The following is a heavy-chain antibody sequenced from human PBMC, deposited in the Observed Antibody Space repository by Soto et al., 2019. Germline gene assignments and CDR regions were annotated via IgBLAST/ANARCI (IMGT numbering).Heavy chain of an antibody. Sequence: QPGGSLRLSCAASGFTFSNYGMHWVRQAPGKGLEWVAVISFEESNEFYADSVKGRFTVSRDNSKNTLYLQMNSLRTEDTAVYYCAKDLEEYNYEYKFDSWGQGTLVTVSS. J-gene: IGHJ4*02. D-gene: IGHD1-1*01. V-gene: IGHV3-30*18. CDR3: AKDLEEYNYEYKFDS. CDR2: ISFEESNE. CDR1: GFTFSNYG.